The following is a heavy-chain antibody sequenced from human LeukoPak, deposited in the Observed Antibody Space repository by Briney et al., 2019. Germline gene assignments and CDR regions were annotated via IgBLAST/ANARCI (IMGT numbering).Heavy chain of an antibody. CDR3: ARVTFRSNYGVRWFDP. CDR1: GYTFTSYD. CDR2: MNPNSGNT. D-gene: IGHD4-11*01. Sequence: GASAKVSCKASGYTFTSYDINWVRQATGQGLEWMGWMNPNSGNTGYAQKFQGRVTITRNTSISTAYMELSSLRSEDTAVYYCARVTFRSNYGVRWFDPWGQGTLVTVSS. J-gene: IGHJ5*02. V-gene: IGHV1-8*03.